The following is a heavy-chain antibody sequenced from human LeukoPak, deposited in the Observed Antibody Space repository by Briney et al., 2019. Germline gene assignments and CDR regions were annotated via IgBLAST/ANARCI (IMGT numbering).Heavy chain of an antibody. CDR2: MSINGGST. CDR1: GFTFSTYV. J-gene: IGHJ4*02. V-gene: IGHV3-64D*09. D-gene: IGHD4-23*01. Sequence: GGSLRLSCSPSGFTFSTYVMHWVRQAPGKGLEYVSAMSINGGSTYYADSVKGRFTISRDNSKNTLYLQMSSLRAEDTAVYYCVKFYAGNGMWGQGTLVTVSS. CDR3: VKFYAGNGM.